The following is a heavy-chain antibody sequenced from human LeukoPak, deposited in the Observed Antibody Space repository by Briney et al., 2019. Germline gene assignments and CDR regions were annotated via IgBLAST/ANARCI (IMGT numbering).Heavy chain of an antibody. CDR3: ARSRDSGQGPLDY. V-gene: IGHV1-3*01. D-gene: IGHD5-24*01. CDR1: GYTFTCYA. J-gene: IGHJ4*02. Sequence: ASVKVSCKASGYTFTCYAMHWVRQAPGQRLEWMGWINAGNGNTKYSQKFQGRVTITRDTSASTAYMELSSLRSEDTAVYYCARSRDSGQGPLDYWGQGTLVTVSS. CDR2: INAGNGNT.